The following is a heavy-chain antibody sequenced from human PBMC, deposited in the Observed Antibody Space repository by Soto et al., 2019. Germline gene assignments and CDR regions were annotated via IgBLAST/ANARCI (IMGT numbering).Heavy chain of an antibody. CDR2: IYYSGST. CDR3: ARGGDPKGDDAFDI. CDR1: GGSISSYY. V-gene: IGHV4-59*01. Sequence: SETLSLTCTVSGGSISSYYWSWIRQPPGKGLEWIGYIYYSGSTNYNPSLKSRVTISVDTSKNQFSLKLSSVTAADTAVYYCARGGDPKGDDAFDIWGQGTMVTVSS. J-gene: IGHJ3*02. D-gene: IGHD2-21*01.